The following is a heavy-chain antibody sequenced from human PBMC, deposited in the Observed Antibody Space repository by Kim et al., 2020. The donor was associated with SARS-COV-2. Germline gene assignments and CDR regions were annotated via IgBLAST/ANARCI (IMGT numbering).Heavy chain of an antibody. CDR3: ARDMMGYYDILTFDY. J-gene: IGHJ4*02. D-gene: IGHD3-9*01. V-gene: IGHV3-30*01. Sequence: DTVKGRFTIVRDNSKNTMYMQMISLRAENTAVYYCARDMMGYYDILTFDYWGQGTLVTVSS.